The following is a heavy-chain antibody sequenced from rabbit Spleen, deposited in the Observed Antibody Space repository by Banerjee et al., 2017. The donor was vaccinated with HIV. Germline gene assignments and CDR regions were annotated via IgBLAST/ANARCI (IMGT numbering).Heavy chain of an antibody. CDR3: ARDTGSSFSSYGMDL. V-gene: IGHV1S40*01. CDR1: GFSFSSDHY. CDR2: IAGSSSGFI. D-gene: IGHD8-1*01. Sequence: QSLEESGGDLVKPGASLTLTCTASGFSFSSDHYMCWVRQAPGKGLEWISCIAGSSSGFIYSATWAKGRFTCSKTSSTTVTLQMTSLTVADTATYFCARDTGSSFSSYGMDLWGQGTLVTVS. J-gene: IGHJ6*01.